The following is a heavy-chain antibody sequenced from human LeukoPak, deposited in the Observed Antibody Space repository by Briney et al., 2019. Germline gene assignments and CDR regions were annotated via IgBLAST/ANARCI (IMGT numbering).Heavy chain of an antibody. CDR1: GGSISSSSYY. CDR3: ARRPHYYDSSGSYYFDY. CDR2: IYYSGST. Sequence: SETLSLTCTVSGGSISSSSYYWGWLRQPPGKGLEWIVSIYYSGSTYYNPSLKSRVTISVDTSKNQFSLKLSSVTAADTAVYYCARRPHYYDSSGSYYFDYGGQGTLVTVDS. D-gene: IGHD3-22*01. J-gene: IGHJ4*02. V-gene: IGHV4-39*01.